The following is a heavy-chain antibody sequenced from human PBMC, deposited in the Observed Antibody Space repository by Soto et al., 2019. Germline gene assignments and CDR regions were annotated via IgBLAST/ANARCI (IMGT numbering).Heavy chain of an antibody. V-gene: IGHV1-69*13. CDR1: GGTFSGYA. D-gene: IGHD2-15*01. CDR2: IIPIFGTA. J-gene: IGHJ6*02. CDR3: ARAQILVVVAATVAPYYGMDV. Sequence: SVKGSCKASGGTFSGYAISWVRQAPGQGLEWMGGIIPIFGTANYAQKFQGRVTITADESTSTAYMELSSLRSEDTAVYYCARAQILVVVAATVAPYYGMDVWGQGTTVTXAS.